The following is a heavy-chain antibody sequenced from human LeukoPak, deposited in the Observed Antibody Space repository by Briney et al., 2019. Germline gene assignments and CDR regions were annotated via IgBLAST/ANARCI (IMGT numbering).Heavy chain of an antibody. CDR2: IKQDGSEK. CDR1: GFTFSSYW. CDR3: AKARGSSWYGEDY. Sequence: GGSLRLSCAASGFTFSSYWMSWVRQAPGKGLEWVANIKQDGSEKYYVGSVKGRFTISRDNSKNSLYLQINSLRAEDTAFYYCAKARGSSWYGEDYWGQGTLVTVSS. V-gene: IGHV3-7*05. D-gene: IGHD6-13*01. J-gene: IGHJ4*02.